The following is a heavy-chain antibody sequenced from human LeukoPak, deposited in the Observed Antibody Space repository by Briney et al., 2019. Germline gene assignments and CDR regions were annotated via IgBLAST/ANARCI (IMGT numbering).Heavy chain of an antibody. J-gene: IGHJ4*02. CDR2: IYTSGST. CDR3: ARGQRGYYYDSSAEEYYFDY. D-gene: IGHD3-22*01. CDR1: GGSISSYY. V-gene: IGHV4-4*07. Sequence: SETLSLTCTVSGGSISSYYWSWIRQPAGKGLEWIGRIYTSGSTNYNPSLKSRVTMSVDTSKNQFSLKLSSVTAADTAVYYCARGQRGYYYDSSAEEYYFDYWGQGTLVTVSS.